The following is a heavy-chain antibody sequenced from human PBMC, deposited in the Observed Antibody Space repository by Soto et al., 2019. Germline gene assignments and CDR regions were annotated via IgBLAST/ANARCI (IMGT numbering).Heavy chain of an antibody. D-gene: IGHD1-26*01. V-gene: IGHV3-21*01. CDR1: GFTFSSYS. Sequence: PGGSLRLSCAASGFTFSSYSMNWVRQAPGKGLEGVSSISSSSSYIYYADSVKGRFTVSRDNAKNSLYLKMNSLRAEDTDVYYCARDKRQWEVIDYWGQGTLVTVSS. CDR2: ISSSSSYI. CDR3: ARDKRQWEVIDY. J-gene: IGHJ4*02.